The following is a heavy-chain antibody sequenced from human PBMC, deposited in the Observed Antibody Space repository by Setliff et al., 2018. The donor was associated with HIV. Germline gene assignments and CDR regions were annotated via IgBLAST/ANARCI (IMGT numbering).Heavy chain of an antibody. Sequence: ASVKVSCKPSGQSFTNYDIHWLRRASGQGLEWMGWMNPKSGVSGSALKFHDRVTMTRDTSTLTLYMELSIRTSEETAVYYCARAKAVGGVIITGGLDVWGQGTTVTVSS. J-gene: IGHJ6*02. V-gene: IGHV1-8*01. CDR3: ARAKAVGGVIITGGLDV. D-gene: IGHD3-16*02. CDR2: MNPKSGVS. CDR1: GQSFTNYD.